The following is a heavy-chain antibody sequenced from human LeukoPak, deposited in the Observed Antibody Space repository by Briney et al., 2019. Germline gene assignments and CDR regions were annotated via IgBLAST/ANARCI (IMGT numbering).Heavy chain of an antibody. CDR3: ARGPFTIYDV. Sequence: SETLSLTCTVSGGSISSGTYYWTWIRQPAGKGLEWIGRFHTSGSTNYNPSLKSRVTISLDTSKNQFSLKLTSVTAADTAVYYCARGPFTIYDVWGKGTTVTVSP. J-gene: IGHJ6*04. CDR2: FHTSGST. CDR1: GGSISSGTYY. D-gene: IGHD3-3*01. V-gene: IGHV4-61*02.